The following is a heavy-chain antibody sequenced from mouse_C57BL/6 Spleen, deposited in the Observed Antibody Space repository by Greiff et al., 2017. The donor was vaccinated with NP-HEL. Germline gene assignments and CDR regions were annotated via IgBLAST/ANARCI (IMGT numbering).Heavy chain of an antibody. D-gene: IGHD1-1*01. J-gene: IGHJ2*01. Sequence: EVKLQESGGGLVQPGGSMKLSCVASGFTFSNYWMNWVRQSPEKGLEWVAQIRLKSDNYATHYAESVKGRFTISRDDSKSSVYLQMNNLRAEDTGIYYCTGFITTVVALDYWGQGTTLTVSS. CDR2: IRLKSDNYAT. CDR3: TGFITTVVALDY. CDR1: GFTFSNYW. V-gene: IGHV6-3*01.